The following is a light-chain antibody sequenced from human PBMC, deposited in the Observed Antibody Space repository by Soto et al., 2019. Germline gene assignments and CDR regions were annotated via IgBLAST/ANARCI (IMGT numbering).Light chain of an antibody. CDR2: AAS. CDR3: QKYSSVPV. Sequence: DIQMTQSPTSLSASVGDRVTITCRASQGIRNFVAWYQQKPGKAPKLLIYAASTLQSGVPSRFSGSGSGTDVTLTINSLQPEDVATYSCQKYSSVPVFGPGTKGEIK. V-gene: IGKV1-27*01. CDR1: QGIRNF. J-gene: IGKJ3*01.